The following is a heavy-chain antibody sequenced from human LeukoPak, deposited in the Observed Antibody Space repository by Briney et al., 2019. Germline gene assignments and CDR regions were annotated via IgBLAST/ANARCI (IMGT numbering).Heavy chain of an antibody. CDR3: ARPKVGGYNYGFDY. D-gene: IGHD5-24*01. V-gene: IGHV1-8*01. Sequence: GASVKVSCKASGYTFTSYDINWVRQATGQGLEWMGWMNPNSGNTGYAQKFQGRVTMTRNTSISTAYMELSSLRSEDTAMYYCARPKVGGYNYGFDYWGQGTLVTVSS. CDR1: GYTFTSYD. CDR2: MNPNSGNT. J-gene: IGHJ4*02.